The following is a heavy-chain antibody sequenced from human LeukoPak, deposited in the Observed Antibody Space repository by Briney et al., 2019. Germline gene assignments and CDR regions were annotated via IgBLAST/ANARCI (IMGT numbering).Heavy chain of an antibody. CDR3: VRTGGRDGGT. J-gene: IGHJ5*02. V-gene: IGHV3-11*06. CDR2: ISSSSSDT. CDR1: GFTFTDYY. D-gene: IGHD2-8*02. Sequence: PGGSLRLFCAASGFTFTDYYMSWIRQAPGKGLDWLSYISSSSSDTNYADSVKGRFTISRDNAKKSLYLQMNSLRAEDTGVYYCVRTGGRDGGTWGQGTLVTVSS.